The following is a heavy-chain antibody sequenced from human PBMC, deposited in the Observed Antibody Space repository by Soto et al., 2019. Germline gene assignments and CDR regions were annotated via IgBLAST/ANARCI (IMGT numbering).Heavy chain of an antibody. D-gene: IGHD3-10*02. CDR3: AKRATRLRSSGPTYYYYGMDV. Sequence: GGSLRLSCAASGFTFSSYAMSWVRQAPGKGLEWVSAISGSGGSTYYADAVKGRFTISRDNSKNTLYLQMNSLRAEDTAVYYCAKRATRLRSSGPTYYYYGMDVWGQGTTVTVSS. CDR2: ISGSGGST. V-gene: IGHV3-23*01. J-gene: IGHJ6*02. CDR1: GFTFSSYA.